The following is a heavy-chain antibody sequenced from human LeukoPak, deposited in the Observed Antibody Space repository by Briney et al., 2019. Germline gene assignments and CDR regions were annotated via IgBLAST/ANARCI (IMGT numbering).Heavy chain of an antibody. CDR1: GGSICSGDYC. D-gene: IGHD3-10*01. CDR3: ASFITMVRGVSITYFDY. Sequence: SETLSLTCTVSGGSICSGDYCWSWIRQPPGKGLEWIGYIYYSGSTYYNPSLKSRVTISVDTSKNQFSLKLSSVTAADTAVYYCASFITMVRGVSITYFDYWGQGTLVTVSS. V-gene: IGHV4-30-4*01. CDR2: IYYSGST. J-gene: IGHJ4*02.